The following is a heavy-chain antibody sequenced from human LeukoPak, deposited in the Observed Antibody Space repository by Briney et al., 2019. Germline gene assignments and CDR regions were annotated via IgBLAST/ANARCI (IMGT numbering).Heavy chain of an antibody. D-gene: IGHD2-2*01. J-gene: IGHJ5*02. CDR3: AAKPVVPAAQGHYFDP. CDR2: IYYSGST. V-gene: IGHV4-59*11. CDR1: GASISRHY. Sequence: PSETLSLTCTVSGASISRHYWSWIRQPPGKGLEWIGYIYYSGSTNYNPSLKSRVTTSVDTSKNQLSLNLSSVTAADTAVYYCAAKPVVPAAQGHYFDPWGQGTLVTVSS.